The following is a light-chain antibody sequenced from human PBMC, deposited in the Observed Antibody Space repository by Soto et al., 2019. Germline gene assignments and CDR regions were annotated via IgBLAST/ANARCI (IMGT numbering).Light chain of an antibody. V-gene: IGKV3-15*01. Sequence: EIVMTQSPATLSVSPGERATLSCRASQSVRSNLAWYQQKPGQSPRLLISGASTRATGVPARFSGSGSGTEFTLTISSLQSEDFAIYYCQQYSNWPPLTFGGGTKVEIK. CDR1: QSVRSN. J-gene: IGKJ4*01. CDR3: QQYSNWPPLT. CDR2: GAS.